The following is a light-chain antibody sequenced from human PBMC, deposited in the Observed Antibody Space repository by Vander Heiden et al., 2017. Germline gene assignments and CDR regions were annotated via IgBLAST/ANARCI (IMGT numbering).Light chain of an antibody. CDR3: MQATHWPAT. Sequence: DVVMTQSPLSLPVTLGQPASIPCRSSHSLQFSDGNTFLHWFQQRPGQSPRRLIYQVYKRDSGVPDRFSGSGSGTDFTLRISRVEAEDVGVYYCMQATHWPATFGQGTTVEIK. CDR2: QVY. CDR1: HSLQFSDGNTF. J-gene: IGKJ1*01. V-gene: IGKV2-30*01.